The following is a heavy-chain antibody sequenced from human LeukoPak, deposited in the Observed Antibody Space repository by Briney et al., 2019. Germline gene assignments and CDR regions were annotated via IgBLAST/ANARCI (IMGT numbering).Heavy chain of an antibody. CDR2: IFYTGST. Sequence: SETLSLTCTVSGGSISTGDYYWSWIRQYPGKGLEWIGFIFYTGSTYYNPSLKSRIIISVDTSKNQFSLKVRSVTAADTAVYHCARVQAAVNWFDPWGQGTLVTVS. V-gene: IGHV4-31*03. D-gene: IGHD2-15*01. CDR3: ARVQAAVNWFDP. J-gene: IGHJ5*02. CDR1: GGSISTGDYY.